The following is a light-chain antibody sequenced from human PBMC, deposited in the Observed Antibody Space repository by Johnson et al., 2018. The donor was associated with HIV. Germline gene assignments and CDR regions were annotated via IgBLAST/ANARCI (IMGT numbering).Light chain of an antibody. CDR1: SSDIGNNY. Sequence: QSVLTQPPSVSAAPGQKVTIYCSGSSSDIGNNYVSWYQQLPGTAPKLLIYENNKRPSGIPDRFSGSKSGTSATLGITGLQTGDEADYYFGTWDSSLSAGGFVFGTGTKVTVL. CDR3: GTWDSSLSAGGFV. J-gene: IGLJ1*01. CDR2: ENN. V-gene: IGLV1-51*02.